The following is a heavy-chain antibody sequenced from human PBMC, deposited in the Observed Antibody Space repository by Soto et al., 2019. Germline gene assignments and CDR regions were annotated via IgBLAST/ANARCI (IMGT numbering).Heavy chain of an antibody. CDR3: AKNSRTVVNFCLHY. J-gene: IGHJ4*02. CDR2: ISGCSGNT. V-gene: IGHV3-23*01. Sequence: PGGSLRLSCAASGFTFSSYAMSWVRQAPGKGLEWVGGISGCSGNTYYAESVQGRFTVTRDNSKNTLYMQMSSLRAEDTAVYYCAKNSRTVVNFCLHYWGQGTLVTVSS. CDR1: GFTFSSYA. D-gene: IGHD2-15*01.